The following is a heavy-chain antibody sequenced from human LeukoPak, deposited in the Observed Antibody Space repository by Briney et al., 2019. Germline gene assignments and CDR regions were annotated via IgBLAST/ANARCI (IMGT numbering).Heavy chain of an antibody. CDR2: ISGDGVST. J-gene: IGHJ4*02. CDR3: AKNLNSYGYY. V-gene: IGHV3-43*02. CDR1: GFTFDDSX. Sequence: GGSLRLSCAASGFTFDDSXXXXXXQAXXXXXEWVSLISGDGVSTXXXDSXXGRFTIXXDNSKNSLYLQMNSLRTEDTALYYCAKNLNSYGYYWGQGTLVTVSS. D-gene: IGHD5-18*01.